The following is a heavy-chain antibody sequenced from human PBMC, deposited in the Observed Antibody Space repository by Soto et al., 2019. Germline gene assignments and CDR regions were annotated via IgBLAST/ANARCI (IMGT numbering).Heavy chain of an antibody. CDR1: GGSINSYY. V-gene: IGHV4-4*07. Sequence: SETLSLTCSVSGGSINSYYWSRIRQPAGKGLEWIGRVYTSGSTNYNPSLKSRVTMSVDTSKNQFSLSLSSVTAADTAVYYCARSISSGWYPHYFDYWGPGTLVTVSS. CDR3: ARSISSGWYPHYFDY. D-gene: IGHD6-19*01. J-gene: IGHJ4*02. CDR2: VYTSGST.